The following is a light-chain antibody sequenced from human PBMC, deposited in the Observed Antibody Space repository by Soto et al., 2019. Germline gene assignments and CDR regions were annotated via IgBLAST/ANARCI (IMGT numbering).Light chain of an antibody. CDR2: GAS. Sequence: EIVLTQSPATLSLSPGERATLSCRASQSVSSYLAWYQQKPGQAPRLLIYGASSRAPGIPDRFSGSGSGTDFTLAISRLEPEDFAVYYCQQYGDSSWTFGQGTKVDIK. CDR3: QQYGDSSWT. V-gene: IGKV3-20*01. J-gene: IGKJ1*01. CDR1: QSVSSY.